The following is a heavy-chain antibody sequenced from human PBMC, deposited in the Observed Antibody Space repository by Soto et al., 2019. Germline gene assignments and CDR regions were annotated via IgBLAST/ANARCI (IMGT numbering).Heavy chain of an antibody. V-gene: IGHV3-30*18. CDR3: AKGLGQFYYYYGMDV. CDR2: ISFDGSNK. J-gene: IGHJ6*02. Sequence: QVQLVESGGGVVEPGRSLRLSCTASGFTFSSYNMHWVREAPGKGLEWVAVISFDGSNKYNADSVMGRFTISRDNSENTLYLQMNSLRAEDTAVYYCAKGLGQFYYYYGMDVWGQGTTVTVSS. D-gene: IGHD7-27*01. CDR1: GFTFSSYN.